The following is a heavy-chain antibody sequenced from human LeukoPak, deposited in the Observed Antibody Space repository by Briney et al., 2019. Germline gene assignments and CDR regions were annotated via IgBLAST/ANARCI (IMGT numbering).Heavy chain of an antibody. CDR2: TGYDGSNK. V-gene: IGHV3-30*02. CDR3: VKGGDYGSGSYYNVYFYGMDV. J-gene: IGHJ6*02. CDR1: GFTFSHFG. D-gene: IGHD3-10*01. Sequence: GGSLRLSCAASGFTFSHFGMHWVRQAPGKGLEWVAYTGYDGSNKYYADSMKGRFTISRDYSKNTLYLEMNSLRAEDTAVYYCVKGGDYGSGSYYNVYFYGMDVWGQGTTVIVSS.